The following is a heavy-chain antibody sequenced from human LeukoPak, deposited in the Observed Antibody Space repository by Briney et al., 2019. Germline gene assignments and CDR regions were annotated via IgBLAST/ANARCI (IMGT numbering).Heavy chain of an antibody. J-gene: IGHJ5*02. Sequence: EASVKVSCKASGYSFTDYYMHWVRQAPGQGLEWMGIINPSGGSTSYAQKFQGRVTMTRDMSTSTVYMELSSLRSEDTAVYYCARGDTIFGVVFWFDPWGQGTLVTVSS. CDR2: INPSGGST. CDR3: ARGDTIFGVVFWFDP. V-gene: IGHV1-46*01. D-gene: IGHD3-3*01. CDR1: GYSFTDYY.